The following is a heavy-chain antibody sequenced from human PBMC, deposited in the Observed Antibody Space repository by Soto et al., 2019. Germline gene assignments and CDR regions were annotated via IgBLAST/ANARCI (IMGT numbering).Heavy chain of an antibody. V-gene: IGHV4-30-2*01. Sequence: LSLTCAVSGGSISSGGYSWSWIRQPPGKGLEWIGYIYHSGSTYYNPSLKSRVTISVDRSKNQFSLKLSSVTAADTAVYYCAGRRDYGDYPFDYWGQGTLVTVSS. CDR1: GGSISSGGYS. CDR2: IYHSGST. D-gene: IGHD4-17*01. J-gene: IGHJ4*02. CDR3: AGRRDYGDYPFDY.